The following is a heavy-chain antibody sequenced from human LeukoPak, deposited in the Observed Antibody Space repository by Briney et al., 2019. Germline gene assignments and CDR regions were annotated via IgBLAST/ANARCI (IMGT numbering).Heavy chain of an antibody. CDR1: GGSISSGGYY. CDR2: IYFSGST. D-gene: IGHD6-13*01. Sequence: SETLSLTCTVSGGSISSGGYYWSWIRQHPGKGLEWIGYIYFSGSTYYNPSLKSRVTISVDTSKNQFSLKLSSVTAADTAVYYCARESAAGTKAFDIWGQGTMVTVSS. CDR3: ARESAAGTKAFDI. V-gene: IGHV4-31*03. J-gene: IGHJ3*02.